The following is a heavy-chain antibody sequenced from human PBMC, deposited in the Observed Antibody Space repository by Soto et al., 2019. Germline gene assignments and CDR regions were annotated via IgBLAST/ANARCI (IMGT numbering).Heavy chain of an antibody. CDR1: EYRFNSYW. D-gene: IGHD2-21*02. Sequence: GESLKTSCTGSEYRFNSYWIGWVRQMPGKGLEWIGMIYPGDSDTTYSPSFEGQVTMSVDKSISTAYLQWSSLRSEDTAVYYCAATSGRLRKGYYSGMDVWGQGTTVTVSS. CDR2: IYPGDSDT. J-gene: IGHJ6*02. CDR3: AATSGRLRKGYYSGMDV. V-gene: IGHV5-51*01.